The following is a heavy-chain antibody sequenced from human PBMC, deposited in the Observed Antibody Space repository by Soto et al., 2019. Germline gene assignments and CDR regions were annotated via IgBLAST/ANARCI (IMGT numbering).Heavy chain of an antibody. CDR3: ARDASLSIVPAGEWFDP. J-gene: IGHJ5*02. V-gene: IGHV3-11*01. CDR1: GFTFSDYY. CDR2: ISSSGSTI. D-gene: IGHD1-26*01. Sequence: PGGSLRLSCAASGFTFSDYYMSWIRQAPGKGLEWVSYISSSGSTIYYADSVKGRFTISRDNAKNSLYLQMNSLRAEDTAVYYCARDASLSIVPAGEWFDPWGQGTLVTVSS.